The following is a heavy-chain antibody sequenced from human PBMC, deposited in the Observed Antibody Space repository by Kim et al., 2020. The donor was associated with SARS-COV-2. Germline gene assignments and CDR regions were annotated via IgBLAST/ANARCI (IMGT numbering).Heavy chain of an antibody. Sequence: SVKVSCKASGGTFSSYAISWVRQAPGQGLEWMGRIIPILGIANYAQKFQGRVTITADKSTSTAYMELSSLRSEDTAVYYCAKEGVRELLFDYWGQGTLVTVSS. CDR1: GGTFSSYA. V-gene: IGHV1-69*04. CDR2: IIPILGIA. CDR3: AKEGVRELLFDY. D-gene: IGHD1-26*01. J-gene: IGHJ4*02.